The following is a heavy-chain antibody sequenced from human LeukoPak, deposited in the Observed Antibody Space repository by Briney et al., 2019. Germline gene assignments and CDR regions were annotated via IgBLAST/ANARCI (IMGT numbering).Heavy chain of an antibody. J-gene: IGHJ4*02. V-gene: IGHV4-59*11. CDR1: GGSISSHY. D-gene: IGHD3-10*01. CDR2: IYYSGST. Sequence: SETLSLTCTVSGGSISSHYWSWLRQPPGKGLEWIGYIYYSGSTNYNPSLKSRVTISVDTSKNQFSLKLSSVTAADTAVYYCARVGLLGSRGIDYWGQGTLVTVSS. CDR3: ARVGLLGSRGIDY.